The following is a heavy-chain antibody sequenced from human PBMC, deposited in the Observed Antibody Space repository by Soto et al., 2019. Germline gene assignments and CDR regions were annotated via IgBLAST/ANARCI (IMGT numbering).Heavy chain of an antibody. CDR2: IYYSGST. V-gene: IGHV4-59*08. CDR3: ARHASYYYYYMDV. Sequence: SETQSLTCTVSGGSISSYYWSWIRQPPGKGLEWIGYIYYSGSTNYNPSLKSRVTISVDTSKNQFSLKLSSVTAADTAVYYCARHASYYYYYMDVWGKGTTVTVSS. J-gene: IGHJ6*03. CDR1: GGSISSYY.